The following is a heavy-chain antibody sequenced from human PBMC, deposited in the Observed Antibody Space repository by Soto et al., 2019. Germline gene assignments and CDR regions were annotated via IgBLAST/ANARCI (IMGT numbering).Heavy chain of an antibody. Sequence: QVQLQESGPGLVKPSQTLSLTCTVSGGSMSSGDYYWSWIRQPPGKGLEWIGYIYYSGSTYYNPSLKSRVTTSVDTSKNQFSLKLSSVTAADTAVYYCARVADCSGGRCYFSVDYWGQGTLVTVSS. J-gene: IGHJ4*02. D-gene: IGHD2-15*01. CDR1: GGSMSSGDYY. V-gene: IGHV4-30-4*01. CDR2: IYYSGST. CDR3: ARVADCSGGRCYFSVDY.